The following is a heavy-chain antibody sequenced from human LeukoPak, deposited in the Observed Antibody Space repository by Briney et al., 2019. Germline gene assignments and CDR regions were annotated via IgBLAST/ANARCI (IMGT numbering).Heavy chain of an antibody. V-gene: IGHV3-74*01. CDR2: INSDGNST. J-gene: IGHJ4*02. Sequence: GGSLRLSCAASGFTFSSYWMHWVRQAPGTGLVWVSRINSDGNSTTYADSVKGRFTISRDNAKNTLYLQMNSLRVDDTAVYYCVKGLYTIDYWGQGTLVTVSS. D-gene: IGHD2-2*02. CDR1: GFTFSSYW. CDR3: VKGLYTIDY.